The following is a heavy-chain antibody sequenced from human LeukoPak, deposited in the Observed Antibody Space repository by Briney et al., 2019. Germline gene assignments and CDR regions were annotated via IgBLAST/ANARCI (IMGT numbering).Heavy chain of an antibody. CDR1: GFTFSSYE. D-gene: IGHD3-16*02. CDR2: ISSSGSTK. V-gene: IGHV3-48*03. J-gene: IGHJ4*02. CDR3: ARGFGGVIVPFDY. Sequence: GGSLRLSCAASGFTFSSYEMNWVRQAPGKGLEWVSYISSSGSTKYYADSVKGRFTISRDNAKNSLYLQMNSLRAEDTAVYYCARGFGGVIVPFDYWGQGTLVTVSS.